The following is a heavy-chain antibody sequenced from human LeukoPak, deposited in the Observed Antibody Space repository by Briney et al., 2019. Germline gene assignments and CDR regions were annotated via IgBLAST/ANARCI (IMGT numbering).Heavy chain of an antibody. CDR1: GFTFRSYA. V-gene: IGHV3-23*01. CDR2: INDNGAGT. CDR3: ARSRDSIFGVVNQENKY. D-gene: IGHD3-3*02. Sequence: PGGSLRLSCAASGFTFRSYAMSWVRQAPGKGLKWVATINDNGAGTYYADSVNGRFTVSRDNSYNTVSLQMNSLRAEDTAVYYCARSRDSIFGVVNQENKYWGQGTLVTVSS. J-gene: IGHJ4*02.